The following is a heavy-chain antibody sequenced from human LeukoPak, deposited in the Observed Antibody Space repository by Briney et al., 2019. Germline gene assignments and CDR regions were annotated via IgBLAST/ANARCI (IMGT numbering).Heavy chain of an antibody. Sequence: QTLSLTCAVSGGSIIVAAYSWSWIRQPPGKALEWLALIDWDDDKYYSTSLKTRLTISKDTSKNQVVLTMTNMDPVDTATYYCARTRGYSGYDTVDYWGQGALVTVSS. V-gene: IGHV2-70*01. CDR2: IDWDDDK. J-gene: IGHJ4*02. CDR3: ARTRGYSGYDTVDY. CDR1: GGSIIVAAYS. D-gene: IGHD5-12*01.